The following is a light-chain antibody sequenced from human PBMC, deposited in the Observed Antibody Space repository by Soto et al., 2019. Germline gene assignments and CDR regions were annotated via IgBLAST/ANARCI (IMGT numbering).Light chain of an antibody. CDR1: QSVSSN. V-gene: IGKV3-15*01. CDR3: QESMAG. J-gene: IGKJ5*01. Sequence: EIVMTQSPDILSVSPWERATLSCRASQSVSSNLAWYQQKPGQAPRLLIYGASTRATDIPARFSGSGSGTEFTLTISSLQSEDFAVYYCQESMAGFGQGTRLEIK. CDR2: GAS.